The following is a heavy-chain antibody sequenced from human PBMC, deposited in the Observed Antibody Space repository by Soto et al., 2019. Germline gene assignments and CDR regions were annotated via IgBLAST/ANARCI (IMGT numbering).Heavy chain of an antibody. CDR2: IYYSGST. D-gene: IGHD6-19*01. Sequence: SETLSLTCTVSGGSISSYYWSWIRQPPGKGLEWIGYIYYSGSTNYNPSLKSRVTISVDTSKNQFSLKLSSVTAADTAVYYCAASFGGVAGTTEDAFDIWGQGTMVTVSS. V-gene: IGHV4-59*01. CDR1: GGSISSYY. J-gene: IGHJ3*02. CDR3: AASFGGVAGTTEDAFDI.